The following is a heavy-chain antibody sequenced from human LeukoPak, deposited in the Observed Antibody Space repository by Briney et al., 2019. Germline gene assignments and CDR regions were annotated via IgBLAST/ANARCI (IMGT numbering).Heavy chain of an antibody. CDR3: ARDLIGTDAFDI. CDR1: GYTFTGYY. D-gene: IGHD3-16*01. J-gene: IGHJ3*02. CDR2: INPNSGGT. Sequence: GASVKVSCKASGYTFTGYYMHWVRQAPGQGLEWMGWINPNSGGTNYAQRFQGRATMTRDTSISTAYMELSRLRSDDTAVYYCARDLIGTDAFDIWGQGTMVTVSS. V-gene: IGHV1-2*02.